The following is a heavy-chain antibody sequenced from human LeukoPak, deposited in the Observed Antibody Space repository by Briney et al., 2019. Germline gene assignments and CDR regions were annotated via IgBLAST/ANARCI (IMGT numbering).Heavy chain of an antibody. J-gene: IGHJ4*02. CDR2: IYYSGST. CDR1: GSSISSSSYY. D-gene: IGHD3-3*01. CDR3: ARNYDFWSGYYRGGFDY. V-gene: IGHV4-39*01. Sequence: SETLSLTCTVSGSSISSSSYYWGWIRQPPGKGLEWIGSIYYSGSTYYNPSLKSRVTISVDTSKNQFSLKLSSVTAADTAVYYCARNYDFWSGYYRGGFDYWGQGTLVTVSS.